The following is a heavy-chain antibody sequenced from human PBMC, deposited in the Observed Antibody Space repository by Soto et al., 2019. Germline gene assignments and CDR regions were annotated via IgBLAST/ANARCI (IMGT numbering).Heavy chain of an antibody. CDR1: GFTFDDYA. CDR3: ANLEYSSSDDAFDI. CDR2: ISCNSGRI. V-gene: IGHV3-9*01. D-gene: IGHD6-6*01. Sequence: PGGSLRLSCAASGFTFDDYAMHWVRQAPGKGLEWASGISCNSGRIGYADSVKGRFTISRDNAKNSLYLQMNSLRAEDTALYYCANLEYSSSDDAFDIWGQGTMVTVSS. J-gene: IGHJ3*02.